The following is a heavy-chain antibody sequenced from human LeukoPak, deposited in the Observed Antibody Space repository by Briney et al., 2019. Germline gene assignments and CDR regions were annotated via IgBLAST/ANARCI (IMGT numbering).Heavy chain of an antibody. CDR1: GFTVSTNY. Sequence: PGGSLRLSCAASGFTVSTNYMSWVRQAPGKGLEWVSVIYSGGSTYYADSVKGRFTISRHNSKNTLYLQMNSLRAEDTAVYYCASFSGSPYAFWSYWGQGTLVTVSS. J-gene: IGHJ4*02. V-gene: IGHV3-53*04. D-gene: IGHD3-3*01. CDR2: IYSGGST. CDR3: ASFSGSPYAFWSY.